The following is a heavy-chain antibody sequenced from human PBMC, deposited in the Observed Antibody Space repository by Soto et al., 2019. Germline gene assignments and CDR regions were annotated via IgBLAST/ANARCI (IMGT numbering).Heavy chain of an antibody. Sequence: GGSLRLSCSASGFTFSSYDMHWVRQGPGKGLEWVSAIGTAGDTNYAGSVKGRFTISRENAKNSPYLQMNSLRAGDTAIYFCARAIGPTLFDYWGQGTLVTVSS. CDR3: ARAIGPTLFDY. D-gene: IGHD3-22*01. J-gene: IGHJ4*02. CDR1: GFTFSSYD. V-gene: IGHV3-13*04. CDR2: IGTAGDT.